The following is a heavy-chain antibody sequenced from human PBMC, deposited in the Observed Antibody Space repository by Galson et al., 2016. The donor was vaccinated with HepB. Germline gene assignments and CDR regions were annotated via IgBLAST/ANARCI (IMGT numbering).Heavy chain of an antibody. V-gene: IGHV3-7*01. CDR1: GFTFGSYW. CDR2: IRQDGSEK. D-gene: IGHD3-10*01. Sequence: SLRLSCAASGFTFGSYWMTWVRQAPGKGLEWVANIRQDGSEKYYVDSVKGRFTIPRDNARNSLYLQMNSLRAEDTAVYYWARDTSYGLGTYYPTYYYYYGLDVWGKGTTVTVSS. CDR3: ARDTSYGLGTYYPTYYYYYGLDV. J-gene: IGHJ6*04.